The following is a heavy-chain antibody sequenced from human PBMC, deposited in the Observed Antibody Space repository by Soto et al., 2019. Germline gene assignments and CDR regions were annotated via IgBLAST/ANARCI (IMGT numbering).Heavy chain of an antibody. Sequence: SETLSLTCTVSDGSVSSGTHYWSWIRQPPGKGLEWLGYIYYRGTTQYNPSLKSRLTMSVDTSKNQFSLHLSSVGAADTAVYYCSRVLYSYGNPMSGLDFWGQGTLVTGSA. V-gene: IGHV4-61*01. CDR2: IYYRGTT. CDR1: DGSVSSGTHY. D-gene: IGHD5-18*01. CDR3: SRVLYSYGNPMSGLDF. J-gene: IGHJ4*02.